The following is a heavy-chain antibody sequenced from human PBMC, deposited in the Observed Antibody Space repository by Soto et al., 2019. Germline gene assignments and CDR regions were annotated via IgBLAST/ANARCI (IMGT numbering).Heavy chain of an antibody. CDR1: GGSISSYY. CDR3: ASLWFGELISDY. V-gene: IGHV4-59*01. Sequence: QVQLQESGPGLVKPSETLSLTCTVSGGSISSYYWSWIRQPPGKGLEWIGYIYYSGSTNYNPSLKSRVTISVATSKSQFSLKLSSVTAADTAVYYCASLWFGELISDYWGQGTLVTVSS. D-gene: IGHD3-10*01. CDR2: IYYSGST. J-gene: IGHJ4*02.